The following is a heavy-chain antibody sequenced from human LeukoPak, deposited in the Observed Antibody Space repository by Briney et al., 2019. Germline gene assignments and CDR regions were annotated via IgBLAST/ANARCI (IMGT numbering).Heavy chain of an antibody. V-gene: IGHV1-69*05. D-gene: IGHD2-2*01. CDR3: ARDGGDCSSTSRQEYYFDY. Sequence: GSSVKVSCKASGGTFSSYAISWVRQAPGQGLEWMGGIIPIFGTANYAQKFQGRVTITTDESTSTAYMELSSLRSEDTAVYYCARDGGDCSSTSRQEYYFDYWGQGTLVTVSS. CDR2: IIPIFGTA. J-gene: IGHJ4*02. CDR1: GGTFSSYA.